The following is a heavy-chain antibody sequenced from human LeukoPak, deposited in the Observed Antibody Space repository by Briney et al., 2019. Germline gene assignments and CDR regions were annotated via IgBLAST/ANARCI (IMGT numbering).Heavy chain of an antibody. CDR3: ARKRWFGELSPRDAFDI. V-gene: IGHV1-8*01. CDR2: MNPNSGNT. D-gene: IGHD3-10*01. Sequence: GASVKVSCKASGYTFTSYDINWVRQATGQGLEWMGWMNPNSGNTGYAQKFQGRVTMTRNTSISTAYMELSSLRSEDTAVYYCARKRWFGELSPRDAFDIWGQGTMVTVSS. J-gene: IGHJ3*02. CDR1: GYTFTSYD.